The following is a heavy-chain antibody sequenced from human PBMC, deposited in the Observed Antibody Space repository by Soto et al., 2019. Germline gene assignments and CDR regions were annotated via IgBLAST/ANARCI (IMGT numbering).Heavy chain of an antibody. CDR2: IRSKAYGGTT. Sequence: GGSLRLSCTASGFTFGDYAMSWFRQAPGKGLEWVGFIRSKAYGGTTEYAASVKGRFTISRDDSKSIAYLQMNSLKTEDTAVYYCTSQLMVRGVIDYYYGMDVWGQGTTVTVSS. D-gene: IGHD3-10*01. V-gene: IGHV3-49*03. CDR1: GFTFGDYA. J-gene: IGHJ6*02. CDR3: TSQLMVRGVIDYYYGMDV.